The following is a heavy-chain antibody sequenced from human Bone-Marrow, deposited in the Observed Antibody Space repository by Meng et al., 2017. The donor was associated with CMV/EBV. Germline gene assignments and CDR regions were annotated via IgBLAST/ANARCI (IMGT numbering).Heavy chain of an antibody. CDR3: AREVLGMSITP. CDR2: IGTAGDT. J-gene: IGHJ5*02. D-gene: IGHD1-14*01. V-gene: IGHV3-13*01. CDR1: GFTFSSYD. Sequence: GESLKISCAASGFTFSSYDMHWVRQATGKGLEWVSAIGTAGDTYYPGSVKGRFTISRENAKKTLYLQMDSLRAGDTAVYYCAREVLGMSITPWGQGTLVTVSS.